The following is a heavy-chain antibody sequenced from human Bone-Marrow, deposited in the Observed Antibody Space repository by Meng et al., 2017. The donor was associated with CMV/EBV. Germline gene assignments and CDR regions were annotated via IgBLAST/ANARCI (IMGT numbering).Heavy chain of an antibody. CDR2: IYYSGST. D-gene: IGHD3-3*01. J-gene: IGHJ3*02. V-gene: IGHV4-38-2*02. CDR1: GYSINSDYY. CDR3: ARVGQSHYDFWSGYYHDAFDI. Sequence: SETLSLTCTVSGYSINSDYYWGWIRQPPGKGLEWIGSIYYSGSTYYNPSLKSRVTISVDTSKNQFSLNLRSVTAADTAVYYCARVGQSHYDFWSGYYHDAFDIWGQGTMVTVSS.